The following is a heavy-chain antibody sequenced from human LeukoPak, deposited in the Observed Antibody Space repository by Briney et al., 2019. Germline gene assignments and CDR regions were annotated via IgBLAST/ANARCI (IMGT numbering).Heavy chain of an antibody. CDR3: ARRGRDGYYFDY. V-gene: IGHV4-59*08. J-gene: IGHJ4*02. D-gene: IGHD5-24*01. CDR2: ISYSGST. Sequence: SETLSLACTVSGGSISSSYWSWIRQPPGKGLEWIGYISYSGSTSYNPSLKSRVTISVDTSKNQFSLKLSSVTAADTAVYYCARRGRDGYYFDYWGQGTLVTVSS. CDR1: GGSISSSY.